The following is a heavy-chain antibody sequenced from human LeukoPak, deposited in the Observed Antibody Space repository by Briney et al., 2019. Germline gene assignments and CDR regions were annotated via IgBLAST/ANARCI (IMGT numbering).Heavy chain of an antibody. D-gene: IGHD4-23*01. V-gene: IGHV3-30*02. Sequence: GGSLGLSCAASGFTFSSYGMHWVRQAPGKGLEWVAFIRYDESNQYYADSVKGRFTISRDNSKSTLHLQMNSLKVEDTAVYYCAKGYGGSHFDYWGQGALVAVSS. CDR2: IRYDESNQ. J-gene: IGHJ4*02. CDR1: GFTFSSYG. CDR3: AKGYGGSHFDY.